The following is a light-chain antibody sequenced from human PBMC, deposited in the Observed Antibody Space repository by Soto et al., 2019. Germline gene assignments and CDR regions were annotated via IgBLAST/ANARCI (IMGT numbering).Light chain of an antibody. CDR1: QSISSN. CDR3: QEYDRWPCT. CDR2: SAS. V-gene: IGKV3-15*01. Sequence: EIVLTQSPATLSVSPGERATLSCRASQSISSNLAGYQQKPGQAPRLLIYSASTRATGVPARFSGSGSGTDFTLTISSLQTQDFAVYYCQEYDRWPCTFGQGTKVEIK. J-gene: IGKJ1*01.